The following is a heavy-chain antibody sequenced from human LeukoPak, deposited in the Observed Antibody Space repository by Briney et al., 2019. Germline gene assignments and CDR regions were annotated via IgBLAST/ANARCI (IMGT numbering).Heavy chain of an antibody. Sequence: WASVKVSCEASGYTFTGYYMHWVRQAPGQGLEWMGWINPNSGGTNYAQKFQGRVTMTRDTSISTAYMELSRLRSDDTAVYYCARDLRQWLVLGWFDPWGQGTLVTVSS. J-gene: IGHJ5*02. CDR3: ARDLRQWLVLGWFDP. CDR1: GYTFTGYY. V-gene: IGHV1-2*02. CDR2: INPNSGGT. D-gene: IGHD6-19*01.